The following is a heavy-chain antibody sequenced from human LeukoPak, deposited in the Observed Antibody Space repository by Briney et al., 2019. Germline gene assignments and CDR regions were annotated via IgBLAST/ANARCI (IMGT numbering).Heavy chain of an antibody. Sequence: GASVKVSRKASGYTFTSYYMHWVRQAPGQGLEWMGIINPSGGSTSYAQKFQGRVTMTRDMSTSTVYMELSSLRSEDTAVYYCARDPVIRGDSSGYLDYWGQGTLVTVSS. CDR2: INPSGGST. D-gene: IGHD3-22*01. CDR3: ARDPVIRGDSSGYLDY. J-gene: IGHJ4*02. CDR1: GYTFTSYY. V-gene: IGHV1-46*01.